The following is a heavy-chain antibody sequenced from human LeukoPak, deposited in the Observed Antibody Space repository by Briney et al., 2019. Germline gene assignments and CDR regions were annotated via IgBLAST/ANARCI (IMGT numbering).Heavy chain of an antibody. Sequence: ASVKVSCKASGYTFTSYYMHWVRQAPGQGLEWMGIINPSGGTTSYAQNFQGRVTMTRDMSTSTVYMELSSLRSEDTAVYYCARGAGIYFEGSGYVDWGQGTLVTVSS. CDR1: GYTFTSYY. CDR2: INPSGGTT. CDR3: ARGAGIYFEGSGYVD. J-gene: IGHJ4*02. D-gene: IGHD3-22*01. V-gene: IGHV1-46*01.